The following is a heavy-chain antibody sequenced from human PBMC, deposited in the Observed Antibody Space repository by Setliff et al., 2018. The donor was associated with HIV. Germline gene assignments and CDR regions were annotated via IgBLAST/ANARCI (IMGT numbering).Heavy chain of an antibody. D-gene: IGHD2-8*01. Sequence: GGSLRLSCAASGFTFDDYGMTWVRQGPGKGLEWVSGIDWNGDTTRYADSVKGRFAISRDNAKNSLYLHMNSLRAEDTAVYYCARVLLRTNAVYGVVSNRFDPWGQGTLVTVSS. CDR1: GFTFDDYG. J-gene: IGHJ5*02. CDR3: ARVLLRTNAVYGVVSNRFDP. V-gene: IGHV3-20*04. CDR2: IDWNGDTT.